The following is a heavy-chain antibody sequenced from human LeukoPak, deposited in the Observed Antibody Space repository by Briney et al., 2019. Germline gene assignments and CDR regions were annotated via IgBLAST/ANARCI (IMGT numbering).Heavy chain of an antibody. CDR3: AQAWRWLQLNY. CDR1: GFTFSSYG. CDR2: ISYDGSNK. Sequence: GGSLSLSCAASGFTFSSYGMHWVRQAPGKGLEWVAVISYDGSNKYYADSVKGRFTISRDNSMNTLYLQMNSLRDEDTAVYYCAQAWRWLQLNYWGQGTLVTVSS. J-gene: IGHJ4*01. D-gene: IGHD5-24*01. V-gene: IGHV3-30*18.